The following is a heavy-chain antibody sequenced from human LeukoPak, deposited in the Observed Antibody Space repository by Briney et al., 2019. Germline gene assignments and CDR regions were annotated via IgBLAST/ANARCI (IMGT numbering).Heavy chain of an antibody. CDR2: IYHSGST. Sequence: PSETLSLTCTVSGYSISSGYYWGWIRQPPGKGLEWIGSIYHSGSTYYNPSLKSRVTISVDTSKNQFSLKLSSATAADTAVYYCAAQLVRGYYYYMDVWGKGTTVTVSS. V-gene: IGHV4-38-2*02. J-gene: IGHJ6*03. CDR1: GYSISSGYY. D-gene: IGHD6-6*01. CDR3: AAQLVRGYYYYMDV.